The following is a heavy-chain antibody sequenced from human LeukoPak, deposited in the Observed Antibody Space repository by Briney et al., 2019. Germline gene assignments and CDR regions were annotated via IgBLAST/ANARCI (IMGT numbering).Heavy chain of an antibody. CDR1: GFTLSYYD. CDR3: ARDRGTGFDL. V-gene: IGHV3-13*01. J-gene: IGHJ4*02. Sequence: GGSLRLSCVASGFTLSYYDMHWVRQATGKGLEWVSGIGTGGDANYAGSVRGRFTISREDAKRSLYLQMNSLRAGDTAVYYCARDRGTGFDLWGQGTLSPSPQ. D-gene: IGHD3-10*01. CDR2: IGTGGDA.